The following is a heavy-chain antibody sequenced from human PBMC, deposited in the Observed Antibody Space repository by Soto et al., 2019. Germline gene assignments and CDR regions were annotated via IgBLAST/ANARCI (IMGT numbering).Heavy chain of an antibody. Sequence: PSETLSLTCTVSGGSISSGNYYWSWIRQHPGKGLEWIGYIYYSGSTSYNPSLKSRVTISRDTSKNQLSLNLTSVTAADTALYHWARDQWPNRFDPWGQGTLVTLSS. J-gene: IGHJ5*02. D-gene: IGHD2-8*01. CDR3: ARDQWPNRFDP. CDR2: IYYSGST. CDR1: GGSISSGNYY. V-gene: IGHV4-31*03.